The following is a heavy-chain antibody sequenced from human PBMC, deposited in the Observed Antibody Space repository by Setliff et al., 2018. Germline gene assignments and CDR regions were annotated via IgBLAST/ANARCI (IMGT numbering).Heavy chain of an antibody. D-gene: IGHD3-10*01. V-gene: IGHV4-31*03. J-gene: IGHJ5*02. Sequence: SETLSLTCTVSGGSISSGGYYWSWIRQHPGKGLEWSGYIYYSGSTYYNPSLKSRVTISVDTSKNLFSLKLSSVTAADTAVYYCARELYYYGSGSWTFDPWGQGTLVTVSS. CDR3: ARELYYYGSGSWTFDP. CDR1: GGSISSGGYY. CDR2: IYYSGST.